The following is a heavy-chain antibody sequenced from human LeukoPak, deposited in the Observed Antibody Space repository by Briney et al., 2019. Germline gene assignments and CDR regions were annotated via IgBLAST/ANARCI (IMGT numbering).Heavy chain of an antibody. CDR2: IYSGGAT. V-gene: IGHV3-66*01. CDR3: AREVLDTAMALGY. CDR1: GFTVSSNY. D-gene: IGHD5-18*01. J-gene: IGHJ4*02. Sequence: GGSLRLSCAASGFTVSSNYMSWVRQAPGKGLEWVSIIYSGGATYYADSVKGRFTISRDNSKNTPYLQMNSLRAEDTAVYYCAREVLDTAMALGYWGQGTLVTVSS.